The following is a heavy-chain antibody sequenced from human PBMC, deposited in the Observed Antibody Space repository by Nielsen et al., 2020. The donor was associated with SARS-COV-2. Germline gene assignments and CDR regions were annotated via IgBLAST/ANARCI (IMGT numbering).Heavy chain of an antibody. CDR2: MSAYNGDT. CDR3: ARTSQGGRFDP. D-gene: IGHD6-25*01. J-gene: IGHJ5*02. Sequence: ASVKVSCKASGYSFTSYGISWVRQARGQGPEWMGWMSAYNGDTNYAQNLQGRVTMTTDTSASTAYMELSSLRSEDTAVYYCARTSQGGRFDPWGQGTQVIVSS. V-gene: IGHV1-18*01. CDR1: GYSFTSYG.